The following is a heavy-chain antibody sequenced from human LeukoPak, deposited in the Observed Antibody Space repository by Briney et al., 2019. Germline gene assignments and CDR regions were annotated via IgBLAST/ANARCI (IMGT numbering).Heavy chain of an antibody. Sequence: GASVKVSCKASGYTFTSYYMHWVRQAPGQGLEWMGMINPSGGSTSYAQKFQGRVTMTRDTSTSTVYMELSSLRSEDTAVYYCARVGFRSTMVRGVMGYFDYWGQGTLVTVSS. CDR2: INPSGGST. CDR3: ARVGFRSTMVRGVMGYFDY. J-gene: IGHJ4*02. V-gene: IGHV1-46*01. D-gene: IGHD3-10*01. CDR1: GYTFTSYY.